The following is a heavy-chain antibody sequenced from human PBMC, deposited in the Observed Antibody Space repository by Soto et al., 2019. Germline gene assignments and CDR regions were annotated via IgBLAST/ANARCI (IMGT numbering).Heavy chain of an antibody. CDR3: ARYSGSYQDAFDI. J-gene: IGHJ3*02. CDR2: INTGNDNT. CDR1: GYTFTSYV. D-gene: IGHD1-26*01. Sequence: ASVKVSCKSSGYTFTSYVMHWARQAPGQRLEWMGWINTGNDNTKYSQKFQGRVTITRDTSASTAYMELSSLRSEDTAVYYCARYSGSYQDAFDIWGQGTMVTVSS. V-gene: IGHV1-3*04.